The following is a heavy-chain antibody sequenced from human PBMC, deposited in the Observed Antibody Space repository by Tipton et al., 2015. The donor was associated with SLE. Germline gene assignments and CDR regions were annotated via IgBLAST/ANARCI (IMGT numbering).Heavy chain of an antibody. CDR3: ARGRPLITMLQGTDNWFDP. CDR1: GVSISRTKYY. Sequence: TLSLTCTVSGVSISRTKYYWGWIRQPPGKGLEWIGSIYHSGSTYYNPSLKSRVTISVDTSKNQFSLKLSSVTAADTAVYYCARGRPLITMLQGTDNWFDPWGQGTLVTVSS. D-gene: IGHD3-10*01. V-gene: IGHV4-39*07. CDR2: IYHSGST. J-gene: IGHJ5*02.